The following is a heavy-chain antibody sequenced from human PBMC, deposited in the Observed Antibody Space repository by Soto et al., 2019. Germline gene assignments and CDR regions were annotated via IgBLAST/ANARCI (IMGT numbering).Heavy chain of an antibody. V-gene: IGHV3-74*01. CDR3: ARGGAMGVDY. D-gene: IGHD1-26*01. CDR1: GFTFNTHW. Sequence: EVQLVESGGGVVQPGGSLRLSCTAPGFTFNTHWMDWVRQAPGKGLGWVSRIYFDGITTNYADSVKGRLTVSRDNAKNTVYLHVNTLRDEDTAVYYCARGGAMGVDYWGQGTLVTVSS. J-gene: IGHJ4*02. CDR2: IYFDGITT.